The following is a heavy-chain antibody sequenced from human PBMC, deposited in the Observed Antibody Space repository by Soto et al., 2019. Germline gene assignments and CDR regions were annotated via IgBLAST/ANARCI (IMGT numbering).Heavy chain of an antibody. J-gene: IGHJ5*02. D-gene: IGHD4-17*01. CDR2: IYHSGST. CDR1: GGSISSGGYS. CDR3: ASADYGDSFDP. V-gene: IGHV4-30-2*01. Sequence: QLQLQESGSGLVKPSQTLSLTCAVSGGSISSGGYSWSWIRQPPGKGLEWIGYIYHSGSTYYNPSLKSRVTISVDTSKNQFSLKLSSVTAADTAVYYCASADYGDSFDPWGQGTLVTVSS.